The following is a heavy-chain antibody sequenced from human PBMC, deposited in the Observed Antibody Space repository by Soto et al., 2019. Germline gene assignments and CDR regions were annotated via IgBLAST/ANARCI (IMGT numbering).Heavy chain of an antibody. CDR1: GFTFSSYA. D-gene: IGHD2-15*01. Sequence: PGGSLRLSCAASGFTFSSYAMHWVRQAPGKGLEWVAVISYDGSNKYYADSVKGRFTISRDNSKNTLYLQMNSLRAEDTAVYYCASNYIAKFDPWGQGTLVTVSS. J-gene: IGHJ5*02. CDR3: ASNYIAKFDP. CDR2: ISYDGSNK. V-gene: IGHV3-30-3*01.